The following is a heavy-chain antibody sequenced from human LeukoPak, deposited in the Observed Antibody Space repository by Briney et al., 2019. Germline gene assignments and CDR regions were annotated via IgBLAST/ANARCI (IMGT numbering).Heavy chain of an antibody. CDR3: ARGGLIQRHAFDI. D-gene: IGHD1-1*01. Sequence: GGSLRLSCAASGFTFSRYWMHWVRQAPGQGLVWVSRINRHGSSTNYADSVRGRFTISRDNAKNTLYLQMNSLRGEDTALYYCARGGLIQRHAFDIWGQGTMVTVSS. V-gene: IGHV3-74*01. CDR2: INRHGSST. CDR1: GFTFSRYW. J-gene: IGHJ3*02.